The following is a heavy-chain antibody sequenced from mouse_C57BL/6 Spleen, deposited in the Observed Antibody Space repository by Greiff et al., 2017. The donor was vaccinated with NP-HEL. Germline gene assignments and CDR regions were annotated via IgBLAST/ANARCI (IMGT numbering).Heavy chain of an antibody. CDR1: GFTFTDYY. CDR3: ARFPTERRGFDY. D-gene: IGHD4-1*02. V-gene: IGHV7-3*01. CDR2: IRHKANGDTT. J-gene: IGHJ2*01. Sequence: EVQGVESGGGLVQPGGSLSLSCAASGFTFTDYYMSWVRQPPGKALEWLGFIRHKANGDTTEYSASVKGRFTISRDNSQSILYLQMNALRAEDSATYYCARFPTERRGFDYWGQGTTLTVSS.